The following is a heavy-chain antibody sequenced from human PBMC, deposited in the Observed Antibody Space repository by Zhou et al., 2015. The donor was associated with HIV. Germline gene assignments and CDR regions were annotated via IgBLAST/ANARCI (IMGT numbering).Heavy chain of an antibody. J-gene: IGHJ4*02. CDR3: ARGWAGYSSSWGTPGFDY. CDR2: IIPIFGTA. V-gene: IGHV1-69*12. D-gene: IGHD6-13*01. Sequence: QVQLVQSGAEVKKPGSSVKVSCKASGGTFSSYAISWVRQAPGQGLEWMGGIIPIFGTANYAQKFQGRVTITADESTSTAYMELSSLRSEDTAVYYCARGWAGYSSSWGTPGFDYWGQGTLVTVSS. CDR1: GGTFSSYA.